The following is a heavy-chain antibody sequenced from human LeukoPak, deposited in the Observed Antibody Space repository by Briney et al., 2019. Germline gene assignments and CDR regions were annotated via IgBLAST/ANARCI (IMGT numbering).Heavy chain of an antibody. Sequence: SVTVSCKASGGTFSSYAISWVRQAPGQGLEWMGRIIPILGIANYAQKFQGRVTTTADKSTSTAYMELSSLRSEDTAVYYCAREDSQWLARVWFDPWGQGTLVTVSS. CDR3: AREDSQWLARVWFDP. D-gene: IGHD6-19*01. J-gene: IGHJ5*02. V-gene: IGHV1-69*04. CDR1: GGTFSSYA. CDR2: IIPILGIA.